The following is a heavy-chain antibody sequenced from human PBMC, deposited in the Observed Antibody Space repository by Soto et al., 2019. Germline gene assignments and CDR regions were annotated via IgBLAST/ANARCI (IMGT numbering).Heavy chain of an antibody. Sequence: GGSLRLSCAASGFTFSNFGMHWVRQAPGKGLEWVAVIWDDGSNKYYADSVKGRFTISRDNSKNTLFLQMNSLRAEDTAAYYCARDPSLDYWGQGTPVTVSS. CDR3: ARDPSLDY. V-gene: IGHV3-33*01. J-gene: IGHJ4*02. CDR1: GFTFSNFG. CDR2: IWDDGSNK.